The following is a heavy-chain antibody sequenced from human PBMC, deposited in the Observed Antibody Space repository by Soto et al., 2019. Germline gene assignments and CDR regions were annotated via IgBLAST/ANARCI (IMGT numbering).Heavy chain of an antibody. CDR2: LYHSGST. D-gene: IGHD4-4*01. CDR1: GGSISSGGYS. V-gene: IGHV4-30-2*01. J-gene: IGHJ5*02. CDR3: ATQGHSRNWFDP. Sequence: QLQLQESGSGLVKPSQTLSLTCAVSGGSISSGGYSWSWIRPPPGKGLEWIGYLYHSGSTYYNPTRKSRVTISVDRSKNQFSLKLSSVTAADTAVYYCATQGHSRNWFDPWGHGTLVTVSS.